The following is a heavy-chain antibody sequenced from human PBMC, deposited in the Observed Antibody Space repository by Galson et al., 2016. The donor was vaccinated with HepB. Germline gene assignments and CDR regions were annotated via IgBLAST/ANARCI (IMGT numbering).Heavy chain of an antibody. CDR1: GFSFSNSG. Sequence: SLRLSCAASGFSFSNSGMSWVHQAPGRGLEWVSGITRSGDATHCADFVKGRFTISRDNSKNTLYLYMNNLTAGDTAIYYCGKHGGFDYWGQGALVTASS. V-gene: IGHV3-23*01. CDR3: GKHGGFDY. J-gene: IGHJ4*02. D-gene: IGHD3-16*01. CDR2: ITRSGDAT.